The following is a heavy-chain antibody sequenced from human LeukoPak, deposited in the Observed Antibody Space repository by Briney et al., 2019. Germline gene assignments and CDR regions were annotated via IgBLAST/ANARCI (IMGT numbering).Heavy chain of an antibody. CDR1: GFTFSSYA. D-gene: IGHD6-19*01. V-gene: IGHV3-30*04. J-gene: IGHJ4*02. CDR3: ARSSSGWYLVPDY. CDR2: ISYDGSNK. Sequence: GGSLRLSCAASGFTFSSYAMHWVRQAPGKGLEWVAVISYDGSNKYYADSVKGRFTISRDNSKNTLYLQMNSLRAEDTAVYYCARSSSGWYLVPDYWGQGTLVTVSS.